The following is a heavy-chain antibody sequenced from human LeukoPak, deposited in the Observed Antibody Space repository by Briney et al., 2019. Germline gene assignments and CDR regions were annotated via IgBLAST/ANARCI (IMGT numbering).Heavy chain of an antibody. J-gene: IGHJ5*02. V-gene: IGHV3-74*01. CDR2: INSDGSST. Sequence: GGSLRLSCAASGFTLSSYWMHWVRQAPGKGLVWVSRINSDGSSTSYADSVKGRFTISRDNAKNTLYLQMNSLRAEDTAVYYCARAPGVLVKKNWFDPWVQGTLATVSS. CDR1: GFTLSSYW. D-gene: IGHD2-21*01. CDR3: ARAPGVLVKKNWFDP.